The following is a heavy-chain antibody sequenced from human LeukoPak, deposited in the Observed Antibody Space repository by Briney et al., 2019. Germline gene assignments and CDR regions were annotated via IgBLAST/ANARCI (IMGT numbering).Heavy chain of an antibody. Sequence: GGSLRLSCAASGFTLSGYWMHWVRQAPGEGLVWVSRINSDGSSTSYADSVKGRFTISRDNAKNTLYLQMNSLRAEDTAVYYCARGHGVVANPSDIWGQGTMVTVSS. D-gene: IGHD5-12*01. CDR3: ARGHGVVANPSDI. CDR2: INSDGSST. V-gene: IGHV3-74*01. J-gene: IGHJ3*02. CDR1: GFTLSGYW.